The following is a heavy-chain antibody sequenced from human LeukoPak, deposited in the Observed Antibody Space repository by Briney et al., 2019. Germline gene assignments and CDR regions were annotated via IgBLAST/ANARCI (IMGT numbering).Heavy chain of an antibody. V-gene: IGHV3-23*01. Sequence: QPGGSLRLSCAASGFTVSNNYMSWVRQAPGKGLECVSAISDSGGSTYYAAPVKGRFTISRDNSKNTLYLQMNSLRAEDTAVYYCAKLVNYYDFWSGLDYWGQGTLVTVSS. CDR3: AKLVNYYDFWSGLDY. D-gene: IGHD3-3*01. J-gene: IGHJ4*02. CDR1: GFTVSNNY. CDR2: ISDSGGST.